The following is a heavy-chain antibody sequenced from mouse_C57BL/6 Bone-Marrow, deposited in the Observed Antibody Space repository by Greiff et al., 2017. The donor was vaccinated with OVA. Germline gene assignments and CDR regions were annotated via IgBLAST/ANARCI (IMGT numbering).Heavy chain of an antibody. D-gene: IGHD2-1*01. CDR3: ANLLSYWYFDV. J-gene: IGHJ1*03. CDR1: GFTFSSYA. Sequence: EVKLMESGGGLVKPGGSLKLSCAASGFTFSSYAMSWVRQTPEKRLEWVATISDGGSYTYYPDNVKGRFTISRDNAKNNLYLQMSHLKSEDTAMYYCANLLSYWYFDVWGTGTTVTVSS. CDR2: ISDGGSYT. V-gene: IGHV5-4*03.